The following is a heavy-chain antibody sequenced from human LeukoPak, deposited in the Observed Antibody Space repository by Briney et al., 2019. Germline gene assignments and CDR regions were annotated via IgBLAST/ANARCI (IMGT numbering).Heavy chain of an antibody. Sequence: PSETLSLTCTVSGGSISSYYWSWIRQPPGKGLEWIGYIYYSGSTNYNPSLKSRVTISVDTSKNQFSLKLSSVTAADTAVYYCAGVNGIAAAGRLDYWGQGTLVTVSS. J-gene: IGHJ4*02. CDR3: AGVNGIAAAGRLDY. D-gene: IGHD6-13*01. V-gene: IGHV4-59*01. CDR2: IYYSGST. CDR1: GGSISSYY.